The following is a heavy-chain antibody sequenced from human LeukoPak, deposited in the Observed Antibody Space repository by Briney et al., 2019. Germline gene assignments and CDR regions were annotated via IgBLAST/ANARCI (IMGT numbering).Heavy chain of an antibody. CDR2: ISYDGNNK. Sequence: PGWSLRLSCAASGFTFSSYGMHWVRQAPGKGLEWAAVISYDGNNKYYADSVKGRFTISRDNSKNTLYLQMNSLRAEDTAVYYCAKDPSLYSYGTNYFDYWGQGTLVTVSS. V-gene: IGHV3-30*18. CDR3: AKDPSLYSYGTNYFDY. CDR1: GFTFSSYG. D-gene: IGHD5-18*01. J-gene: IGHJ4*02.